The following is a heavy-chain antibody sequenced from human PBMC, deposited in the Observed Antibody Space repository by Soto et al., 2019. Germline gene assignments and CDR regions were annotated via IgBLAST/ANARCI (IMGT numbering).Heavy chain of an antibody. CDR1: GGSFSPYY. V-gene: IGHV4-4*07. CDR3: ARDRLGEDQQPFDY. D-gene: IGHD6-13*01. Sequence: SETLSLTCTVSGGSFSPYYWNWIRQPAGKRLEWIGRIFTNEHINYNPSLKSRATLSVDMSKNQFSLKLTSVTADDTAVYYCARDRLGEDQQPFDYWGQGTLVTVSS. CDR2: IFTNEHI. J-gene: IGHJ4*02.